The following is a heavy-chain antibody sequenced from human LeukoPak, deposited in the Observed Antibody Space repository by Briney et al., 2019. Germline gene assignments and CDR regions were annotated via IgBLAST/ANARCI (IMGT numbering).Heavy chain of an antibody. CDR2: IYYSGST. Sequence: SETLSLTCTVSGGSISSSSYYWGWIRQPPGKGLEWIGSIYYSGSTYYNPSLKSRVTISVDTSKNQFSLKLSSVTAADTAVYYCARDVGYDILTGYPGSYYYGMDVWGQGTTVTVSS. V-gene: IGHV4-39*07. CDR3: ARDVGYDILTGYPGSYYYGMDV. J-gene: IGHJ6*02. CDR1: GGSISSSSYY. D-gene: IGHD3-9*01.